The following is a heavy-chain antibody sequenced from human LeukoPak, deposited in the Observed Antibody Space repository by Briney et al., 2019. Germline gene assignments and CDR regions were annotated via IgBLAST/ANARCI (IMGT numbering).Heavy chain of an antibody. V-gene: IGHV4-30-2*01. Sequence: SQTLSLTCAVSGGSISSGGYYWSWIRQPPGKGLEWIGEINHSGSTNYNPSLKSRVTISVDTSKNQFSLKLSSVTAADTAVYYCARGGYSSSFYYYYYYMDVWGKGTTVTVSS. D-gene: IGHD6-13*01. CDR2: INHSGST. J-gene: IGHJ6*03. CDR1: GGSISSGGYY. CDR3: ARGGYSSSFYYYYYYMDV.